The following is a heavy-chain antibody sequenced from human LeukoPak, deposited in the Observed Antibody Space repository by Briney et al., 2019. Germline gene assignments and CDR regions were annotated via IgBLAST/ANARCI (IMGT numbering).Heavy chain of an antibody. CDR2: VYYTGAT. CDR3: AKTSGRPRVQPDGWFDP. CDR1: GGSLSGSDYY. J-gene: IGHJ5*02. D-gene: IGHD2-15*01. V-gene: IGHV4-39*07. Sequence: SETLSLTCTVSGGSLSGSDYYWAWIRQPPGTGLEWIGSVYYTGATYYNPSFKSRLTISVDTSTNQFSLKLNSMTAADTAFYFCAKTSGRPRVQPDGWFDPWGPGTLVTVSS.